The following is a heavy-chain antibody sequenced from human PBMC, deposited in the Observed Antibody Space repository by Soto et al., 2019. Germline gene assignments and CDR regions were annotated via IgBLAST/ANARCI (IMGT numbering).Heavy chain of an antibody. Sequence: SETLSLTCAAYGGSFSGYYWSWIRQPPGKGLEWIGEINHSGSTNYNPSLKSRVTISVDTSKNQFSLKLSSVTAADTAVYYCARGPSLWNRPQVRFDPWGQGTLVTVSS. V-gene: IGHV4-34*01. CDR3: ARGPSLWNRPQVRFDP. D-gene: IGHD1-1*01. J-gene: IGHJ5*02. CDR1: GGSFSGYY. CDR2: INHSGST.